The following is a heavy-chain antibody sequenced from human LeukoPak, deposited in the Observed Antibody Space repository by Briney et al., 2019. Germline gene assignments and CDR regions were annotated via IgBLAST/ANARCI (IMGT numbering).Heavy chain of an antibody. J-gene: IGHJ5*02. CDR3: ARDRDYDFWSGYSDGNWFDP. Sequence: SETLSLTCTVSGGSIRFSRYYWGWIRQPPGKGLEWIGSIYHSGSTYYNPSLKSRVTISVDTSKNQFSLKLSSVTAADTAVYYCARDRDYDFWSGYSDGNWFDPWGQGTLVTVSS. CDR1: GGSIRFSRYY. CDR2: IYHSGST. D-gene: IGHD3-3*01. V-gene: IGHV4-39*07.